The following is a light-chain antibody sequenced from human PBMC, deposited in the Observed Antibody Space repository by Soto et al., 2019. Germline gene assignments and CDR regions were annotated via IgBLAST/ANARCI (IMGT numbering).Light chain of an antibody. CDR3: QQYNDWLRT. CDR2: AAS. J-gene: IGKJ1*01. Sequence: EIVMTQSPATLSVSPGDTATLSCRASQSVSDNLAWYQQKPGQAPRLLIFAASTRATGPPDRFRGSGSGTDFTLTISSLQSEDSAVYYCQQYNDWLRTFGQGTKVEIK. V-gene: IGKV3-15*01. CDR1: QSVSDN.